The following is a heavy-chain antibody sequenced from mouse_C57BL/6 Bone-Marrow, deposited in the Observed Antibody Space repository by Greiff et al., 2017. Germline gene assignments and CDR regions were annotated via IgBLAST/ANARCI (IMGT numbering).Heavy chain of an antibody. CDR3: SSFDGNSFDF. D-gene: IGHD2-3*01. CDR1: GFNIKDDY. J-gene: IGHJ2*01. Sequence: VQLQQSGAELVRPGASVKLSCTASGFNIKDDYIHWVKQRPEQGLEWIGWIDPEIGDTEYASKFQGKATITSSTSSNTAYLQLSSLTSEDTAVYYCSSFDGNSFDFWGQGTPLTVAS. CDR2: IDPEIGDT. V-gene: IGHV14-4*01.